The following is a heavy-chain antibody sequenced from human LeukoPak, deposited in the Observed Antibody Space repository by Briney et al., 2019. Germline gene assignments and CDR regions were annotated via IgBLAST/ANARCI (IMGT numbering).Heavy chain of an antibody. CDR3: ARDAGHSGYDLLDY. CDR2: IKHDGTEK. Sequence: PGGSLRLSCADSGFTFSSYWMNWVRQAPGEALEWVATIKHDGTEKYYADFVKGRFTISRDNAKNSLFLQMDSLRAEDTAVYYCARDAGHSGYDLLDYWGQGTLVTVSS. CDR1: GFTFSSYW. V-gene: IGHV3-7*01. J-gene: IGHJ4*02. D-gene: IGHD5-12*01.